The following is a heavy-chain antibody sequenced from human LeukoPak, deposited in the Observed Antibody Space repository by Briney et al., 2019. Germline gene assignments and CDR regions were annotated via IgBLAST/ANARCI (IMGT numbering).Heavy chain of an antibody. Sequence: HPGGSLRLSCAPSGFTVSSNNMSGVRQAPGKGLEWVSVIYSGGSTYYADSVKGRFTISRDNSKNTLYLQMNSLRAEDTAVYYCARERDGLDYWGQGTLVTVSS. D-gene: IGHD5-24*01. J-gene: IGHJ4*02. CDR3: ARERDGLDY. V-gene: IGHV3-66*01. CDR1: GFTVSSNN. CDR2: IYSGGST.